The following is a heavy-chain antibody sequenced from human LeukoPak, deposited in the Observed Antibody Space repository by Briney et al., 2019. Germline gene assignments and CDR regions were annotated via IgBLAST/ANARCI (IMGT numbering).Heavy chain of an antibody. V-gene: IGHV3-30*02. J-gene: IGHJ4*02. CDR1: SFTFSSTG. Sequence: PGGSLRLSCTASSFTFSSTGMHWVRQAPGKGLEWVSYIRYDGNNKYYGDSVKGRLTVSRDNSKNTLYLQMNSLRVEDTAVYYCARTYNPDYWGQGTLVTVSS. CDR3: ARTYNPDY. D-gene: IGHD1-14*01. CDR2: IRYDGNNK.